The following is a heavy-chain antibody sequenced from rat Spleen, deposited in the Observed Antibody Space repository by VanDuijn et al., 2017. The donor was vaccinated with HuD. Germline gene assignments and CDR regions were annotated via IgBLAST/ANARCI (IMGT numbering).Heavy chain of an antibody. CDR1: GFTFGDYY. CDR2: IIYDGTNT. V-gene: IGHV5-29*01. D-gene: IGHD4-6*01. Sequence: EVQLVESDGGLVQPGRSLKLSCAASGFTFGDYYMAWVRQAPTKGLEWVAAIIYDGTNTYYRDSVKGRFTISRDIAKSTLYLQMNNLRSEDTATYYCTRGTYFRHWGQGVMVTVSS. J-gene: IGHJ2*01. CDR3: TRGTYFRH.